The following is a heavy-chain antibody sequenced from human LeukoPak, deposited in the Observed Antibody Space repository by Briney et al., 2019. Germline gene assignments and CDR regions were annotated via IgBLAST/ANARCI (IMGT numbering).Heavy chain of an antibody. Sequence: GGSLRLSCAASGFTFSSYAIHWVRQGPGRGLEWVAVISFDGNNKYYADSVKGRFTISRDNSKNTLSLQMNSLRPEDTAVYYCARDRGVATMDYWGQGTLVTVSS. CDR1: GFTFSSYA. CDR3: ARDRGVATMDY. CDR2: ISFDGNNK. V-gene: IGHV3-30*14. D-gene: IGHD5-12*01. J-gene: IGHJ4*02.